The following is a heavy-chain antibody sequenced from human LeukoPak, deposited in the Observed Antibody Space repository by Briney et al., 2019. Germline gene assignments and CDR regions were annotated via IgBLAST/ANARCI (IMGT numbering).Heavy chain of an antibody. J-gene: IGHJ4*02. CDR1: GFTFSSYA. CDR2: ISYDGSNK. Sequence: GGSLRLSWAASGFTFSSYAMDWVRQAPGKVLEWVAVISYDGSNKYYADSVKGRFTISSDNSKNTLYLQMNSLRAEDKAVYYCAGEDYYDKGLDYWGQGTLVTVSS. CDR3: AGEDYYDKGLDY. D-gene: IGHD3-22*01. V-gene: IGHV3-30-3*01.